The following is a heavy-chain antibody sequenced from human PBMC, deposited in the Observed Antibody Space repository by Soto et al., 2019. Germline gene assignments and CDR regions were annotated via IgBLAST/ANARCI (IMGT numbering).Heavy chain of an antibody. Sequence: PGGSLRLSCAASGFTFSSYAMSWVRQAPGKGLQWVSAISGSGGSTYYADSVKGRLTISRDNSKNPLYLQLNSLRAEDTAVYYCAKDLWYGVLDAFDIWGQGTMVTVSS. D-gene: IGHD3-10*01. V-gene: IGHV3-23*01. CDR1: GFTFSSYA. CDR3: AKDLWYGVLDAFDI. CDR2: ISGSGGST. J-gene: IGHJ3*02.